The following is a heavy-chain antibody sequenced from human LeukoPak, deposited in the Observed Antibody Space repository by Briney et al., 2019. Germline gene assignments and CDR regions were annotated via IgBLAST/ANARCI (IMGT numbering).Heavy chain of an antibody. V-gene: IGHV1-3*01. Sequence: GASVKVSCKASGYTFTSYAMHWVRQAPGQRLEWMGWINAGNGNTKYSQKFQGRVTITRDTSASTAYMELSSLRSDDTAVYYCARDQGIFGVLPEGNYWGQGTLVTVSS. D-gene: IGHD3-3*01. CDR2: INAGNGNT. J-gene: IGHJ4*02. CDR1: GYTFTSYA. CDR3: ARDQGIFGVLPEGNY.